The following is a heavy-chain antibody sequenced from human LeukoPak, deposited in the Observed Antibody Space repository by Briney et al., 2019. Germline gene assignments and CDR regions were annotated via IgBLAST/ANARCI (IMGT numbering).Heavy chain of an antibody. CDR3: ARGRAGLPDY. CDR1: GYTFTSYA. Sequence: ASVKVSCKASGYTFTSYAMNWVRQATGQGLEWMGWMNPNSGNTGYAQKFQGRVTITRNTSISTAYMELSSLRSEDTAVYYCARGRAGLPDYWGQGTLVTVSS. D-gene: IGHD6-19*01. CDR2: MNPNSGNT. J-gene: IGHJ4*02. V-gene: IGHV1-8*03.